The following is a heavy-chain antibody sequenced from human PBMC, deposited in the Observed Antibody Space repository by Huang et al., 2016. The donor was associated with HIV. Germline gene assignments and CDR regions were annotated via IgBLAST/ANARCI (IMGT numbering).Heavy chain of an antibody. J-gene: IGHJ4*02. V-gene: IGHV3-48*02. CDR3: ARGMGASWFAY. CDR1: GFTFSSEN. Sequence: EVQLVESGGGLVQPGGSLRLFCAASGFTFSSENMKWVGQAPVKGLEWRSDISKSSSPIYYADSVKGRFTISRDNAKNALYLQMNSLRDEDTAVYYCARGMGASWFAYWGQGALVTVSS. CDR2: ISKSSSPI. D-gene: IGHD1-26*01.